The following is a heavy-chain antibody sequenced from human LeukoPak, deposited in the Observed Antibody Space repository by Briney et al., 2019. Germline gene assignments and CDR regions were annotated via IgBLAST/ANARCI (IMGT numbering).Heavy chain of an antibody. CDR1: GFTFSSYA. CDR3: ARDPAYYDILTGYYNYGMDV. J-gene: IGHJ6*04. D-gene: IGHD3-9*01. V-gene: IGHV3-48*03. CDR2: ISSSGSTI. Sequence: GGSLRLSCAASGFTFSSYAMNWVRQAPGKGLEWVSYISSSGSTIYYADSVKGRFTISRDNAKNSLYLQMNSLRAEDTAVYYCARDPAYYDILTGYYNYGMDVWGKGTTVTVSS.